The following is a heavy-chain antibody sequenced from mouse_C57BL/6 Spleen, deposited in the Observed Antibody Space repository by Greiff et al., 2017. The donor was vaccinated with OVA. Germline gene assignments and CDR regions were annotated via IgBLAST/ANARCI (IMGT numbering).Heavy chain of an antibody. CDR2: IYPGGGYP. D-gene: IGHD1-1*01. Sequence: QVQLQQSGAELVRPGTSVKMSCKASGYTFTNYWIGWAKQRPGHGLEWIGDIYPGGGYPNSTEKFKGKATLTADKSSSTAYMQFSSLTSEDSAIYDCARGTTVVADFDYWGKGTTLTVSS. CDR1: GYTFTNYW. J-gene: IGHJ2*01. V-gene: IGHV1-63*01. CDR3: ARGTTVVADFDY.